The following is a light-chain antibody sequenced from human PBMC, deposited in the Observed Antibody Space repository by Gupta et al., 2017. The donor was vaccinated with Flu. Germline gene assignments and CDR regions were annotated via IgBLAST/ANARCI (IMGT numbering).Light chain of an antibody. CDR3: QSADITGASRV. CDR2: RDT. J-gene: IGLJ3*02. Sequence: YQLTQPPAMSVSPGQTATITCSGAALSKQYVYWYRQRPGQAPVLLIYRDTERASGIPDRISGSRSGTRVTLTIRRVQTEDEADYYCQSADITGASRVFGGGT. CDR1: ALSKQY. V-gene: IGLV3-25*02.